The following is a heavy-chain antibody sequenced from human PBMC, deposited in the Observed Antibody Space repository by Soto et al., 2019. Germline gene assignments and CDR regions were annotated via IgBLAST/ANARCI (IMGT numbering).Heavy chain of an antibody. Sequence: ASVKVSCKASGGTFSSYAISWVRQAPGQGLEWMGGIIPIFGTANYAQKFQGRVTITADESTSTAYMELSSLRSEDTAVYYCARDNRSFWNGYYSRYDYYGMDVWGQGTTVTVSS. D-gene: IGHD3-3*01. V-gene: IGHV1-69*13. CDR2: IIPIFGTA. CDR3: ARDNRSFWNGYYSRYDYYGMDV. CDR1: GGTFSSYA. J-gene: IGHJ6*02.